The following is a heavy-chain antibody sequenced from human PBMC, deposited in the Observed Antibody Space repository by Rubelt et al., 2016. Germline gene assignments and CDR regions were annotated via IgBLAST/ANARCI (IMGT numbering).Heavy chain of an antibody. Sequence: QVQLQESGPGLVKPSETLSLTCTVSGGSISSSYWSWIRQPPGKGLEWLGYIHYSGSTDYNPSLKSRVTISVDTSKNQFSRKRNLWTAADTAVYYCARLEYSSGWYPHYWGQGTLVTVSS. CDR1: GGSISSSY. D-gene: IGHD6-19*01. CDR2: IHYSGST. V-gene: IGHV4-59*08. J-gene: IGHJ4*02. CDR3: ARLEYSSGWYPHY.